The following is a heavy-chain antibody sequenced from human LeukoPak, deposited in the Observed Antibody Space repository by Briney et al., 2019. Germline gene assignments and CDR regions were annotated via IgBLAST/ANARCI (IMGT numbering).Heavy chain of an antibody. CDR2: ISGSGGST. CDR3: AKLVSLNLLLDY. D-gene: IGHD2-8*01. J-gene: IGHJ4*02. V-gene: IGHV3-23*01. CDR1: GFTFSSYA. Sequence: GGSLRLSCAASGFTFSSYAMSWVRQAPGKGLEWVSAISGSGGSTYYADSVKGRFTISRDNSKNTLYLQMNSLGAEDTAVYYCAKLVSLNLLLDYWGQGTLVTVSS.